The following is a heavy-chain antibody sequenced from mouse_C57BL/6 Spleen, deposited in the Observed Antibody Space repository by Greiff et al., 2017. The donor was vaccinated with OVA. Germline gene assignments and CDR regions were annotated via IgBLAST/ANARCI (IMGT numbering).Heavy chain of an antibody. CDR3: ANYDYDMGFDY. D-gene: IGHD2-4*01. CDR1: GYAFSSSW. V-gene: IGHV1-82*01. J-gene: IGHJ2*01. Sequence: VQLVESGPELVKPGASVKISCKASGYAFSSSWMNWVKQRPGKGLEWIGRIYPGDGDTNYNGKFKGKATMTADKSSITAYMQLSSLTSEDSAVYFCANYDYDMGFDYWGQGTTLTVSS. CDR2: IYPGDGDT.